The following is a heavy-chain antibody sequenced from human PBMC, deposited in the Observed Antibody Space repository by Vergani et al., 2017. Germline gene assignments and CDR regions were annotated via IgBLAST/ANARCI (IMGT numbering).Heavy chain of an antibody. J-gene: IGHJ6*02. D-gene: IGHD3-10*01. CDR3: AGASRFIMVRGVHYYGMDV. Sequence: QVQLVQSGAEVKKPGSSVKVSCKASGGTFSSYAISWVRQAPGQGLEWMGGIIPIFGTANYAQKFQGRVTITADESTSTAYMALSSLRSEDTAVYYCAGASRFIMVRGVHYYGMDVWGQGTTVTVSS. CDR1: GGTFSSYA. V-gene: IGHV1-69*01. CDR2: IIPIFGTA.